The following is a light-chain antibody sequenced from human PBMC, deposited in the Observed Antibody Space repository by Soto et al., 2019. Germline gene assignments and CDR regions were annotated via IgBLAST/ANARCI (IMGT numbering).Light chain of an antibody. CDR1: QTIINY. CDR2: AAS. CDR3: QQSFSTLT. J-gene: IGKJ3*01. V-gene: IGKV1-39*01. Sequence: DIQMTQSPSSLSASVGDRVTITCRASQTIINYLSWYQQKPGKAPKLLIYAASVLQSGVPSRFSGSGSGTDITLTISSLQPDDFATYYCQQSFSTLTFGPGTKVNVK.